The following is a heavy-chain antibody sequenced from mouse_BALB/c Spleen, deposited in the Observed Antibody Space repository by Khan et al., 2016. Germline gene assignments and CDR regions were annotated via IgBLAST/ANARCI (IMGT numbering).Heavy chain of an antibody. CDR3: ASEGTVPLMDY. D-gene: IGHD1-1*01. J-gene: IGHJ4*01. CDR1: GYTFTSYW. CDR2: IAPGSGFT. Sequence: DLVKPGASVKLSCKASGYTFTSYWINWIKQRPGQGLEWIGRIAPGSGFTYYNEMFKGKATLTVDTSSSTAYIQLSSLSSEDSAVYFCASEGTVPLMDYWGQGTSVTVSS. V-gene: IGHV1S41*01.